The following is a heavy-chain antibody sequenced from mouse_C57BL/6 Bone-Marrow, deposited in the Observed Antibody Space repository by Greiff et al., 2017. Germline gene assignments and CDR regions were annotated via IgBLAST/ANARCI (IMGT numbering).Heavy chain of an antibody. CDR1: GFTFSSYG. Sequence: EVKLMESGGDLVKPGGSLKLSCAASGFTFSSYGMSWVRQTPDKRLEWVATISSGGSYTYYPDSVKGRFTISRDNAKNTLYLQMSSLKSEDTAMYYCARHGYDYAWFACWGRGTLVTVSA. CDR2: ISSGGSYT. D-gene: IGHD2-4*01. CDR3: ARHGYDYAWFAC. J-gene: IGHJ3*01. V-gene: IGHV5-6*01.